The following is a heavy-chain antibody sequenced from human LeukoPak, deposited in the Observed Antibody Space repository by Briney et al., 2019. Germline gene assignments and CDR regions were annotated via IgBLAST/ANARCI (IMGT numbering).Heavy chain of an antibody. J-gene: IGHJ4*02. CDR3: AREGLGELTLDC. Sequence: ASVKVSCKASGYTFTSYYMHWVRQAPGQGLEWMGWISTDNGDTNYAQKLQGRVTMTTDTSTSTAYMELRSLRSDDTAVYYCAREGLGELTLDCWGQGTLVTVSS. CDR1: GYTFTSYY. CDR2: ISTDNGDT. D-gene: IGHD3-16*01. V-gene: IGHV1-18*04.